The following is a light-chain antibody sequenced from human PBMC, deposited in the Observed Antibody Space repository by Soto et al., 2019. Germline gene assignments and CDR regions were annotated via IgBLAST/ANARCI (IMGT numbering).Light chain of an antibody. Sequence: EIVMTQSPATLSLSPGERATLSCRASQSVSSNLAWYQQKPGQAPRLLIYGASTRATGIPARFSGSGSGTEFTLTISSLQSEDFAVYYCQQYNNWPGTFGQGPKVEI. CDR1: QSVSSN. CDR2: GAS. CDR3: QQYNNWPGT. V-gene: IGKV3-15*01. J-gene: IGKJ1*01.